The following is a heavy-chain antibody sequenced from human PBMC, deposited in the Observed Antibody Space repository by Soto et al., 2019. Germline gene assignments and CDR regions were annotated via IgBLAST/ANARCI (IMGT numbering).Heavy chain of an antibody. CDR3: ARAASNYGDYWDLDY. D-gene: IGHD4-17*01. J-gene: IGHJ4*02. CDR1: GGTFSSYA. CDR2: IIPIFGTA. V-gene: IGHV1-69*13. Sequence: GASVKVSCKASGGTFSSYAISWVRQAPGQGLEWMGGIIPIFGTANYAQKFQGRVTITADESTSTAYMELSSLRSEDTAVYYCARAASNYGDYWDLDYWGQGTLVTVSS.